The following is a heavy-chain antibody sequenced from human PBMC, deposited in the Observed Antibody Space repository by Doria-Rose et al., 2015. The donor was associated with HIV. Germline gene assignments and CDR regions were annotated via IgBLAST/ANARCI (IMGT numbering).Heavy chain of an antibody. CDR2: INQSGSA. D-gene: IGHD2-8*02. V-gene: IGHV4-34*01. CDR3: ARGLGYCTGGVCGSGEFDY. CDR1: GESFSGYY. J-gene: IGHJ4*02. Sequence: QVQLQQWGAGLLKPSGTLSLTCVVYGESFSGYYWSWIRQSPGKGLGWIGEINQSGSANYNPSLKSRVTISVDTSEKQVSLRLSSVTAADTAVYYCARGLGYCTGGVCGSGEFDYWGQGTLVTVSS.